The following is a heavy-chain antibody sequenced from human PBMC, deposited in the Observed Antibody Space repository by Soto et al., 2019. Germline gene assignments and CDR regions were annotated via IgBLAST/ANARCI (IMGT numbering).Heavy chain of an antibody. CDR2: VDSAGSGT. CDR1: GITFSGFW. V-gene: IGHV3-74*01. Sequence: GSLRLSCVASGITFSGFWMHWVRQVPGKGLVWVARVDSAGSGTSYADSVKGRFTISRDNAKNTLSLQMDSLRVEDTAVYYCATVFEHWGQG. CDR3: ATVFEH. J-gene: IGHJ4*02.